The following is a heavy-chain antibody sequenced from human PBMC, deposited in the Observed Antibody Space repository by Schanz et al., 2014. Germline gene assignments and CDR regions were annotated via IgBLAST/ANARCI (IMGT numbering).Heavy chain of an antibody. CDR2: IKQDGSEK. D-gene: IGHD3-10*01. J-gene: IGHJ4*02. Sequence: EVLLLESGGRVERPGGSLRLSCATSGLNFDYYGMNWVRQAPGKGLEWVANIKQDGSEKYYVDSVKGRFTISRDNSKDTLYLQMSGLTPEDTAVYYCARGPIPIQGVPMDFWGQGTLVTVSS. V-gene: IGHV3-7*04. CDR3: ARGPIPIQGVPMDF. CDR1: GLNFDYYG.